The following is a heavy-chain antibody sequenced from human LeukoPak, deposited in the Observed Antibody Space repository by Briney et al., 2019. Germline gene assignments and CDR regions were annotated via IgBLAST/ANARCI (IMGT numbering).Heavy chain of an antibody. Sequence: SETLSLTCTVSGGSISSSSYYWGWIRQPPGKGLEWIGSIYYSGSTYYNPSLKSRVTISVDTSKNQFSLKLSSVTAADTAVYYCARHGGGVVVISFDYWGQGTLVTVSS. D-gene: IGHD3-22*01. CDR2: IYYSGST. CDR3: ARHGGGVVVISFDY. CDR1: GGSISSSSYY. J-gene: IGHJ4*02. V-gene: IGHV4-39*01.